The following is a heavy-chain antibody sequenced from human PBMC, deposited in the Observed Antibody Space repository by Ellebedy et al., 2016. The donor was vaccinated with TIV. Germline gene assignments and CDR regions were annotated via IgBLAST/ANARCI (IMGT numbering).Heavy chain of an antibody. V-gene: IGHV1-69*13. J-gene: IGHJ6*03. D-gene: IGHD1-26*01. Sequence: SVKVSCXASGYTFTGYYMHWVRQAPGQGLEWMGGIIPIFGTANYAQKFQGRVTITADESTSTAYMELSSLRSEDTAVYYCARVVGATRYYYYYYMDVWGKGTTVTVSS. CDR1: GYTFTGYY. CDR2: IIPIFGTA. CDR3: ARVVGATRYYYYYYMDV.